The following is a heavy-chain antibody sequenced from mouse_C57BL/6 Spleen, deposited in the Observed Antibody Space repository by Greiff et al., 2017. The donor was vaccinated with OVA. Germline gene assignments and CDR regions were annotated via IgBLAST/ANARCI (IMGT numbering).Heavy chain of an antibody. D-gene: IGHD4-1*01. V-gene: IGHV1-82*01. Sequence: VQLQQSGPELVKPGASVKISCKASGYAFSSSWMNWVKQRPGKGLEWIGRIYPGDGDTNYNGKFKGKATLTADKSSSTAYMQLSSLTSEDSAVYFCARSRANWAGGYFDYWGQGTTLTVSS. CDR3: ARSRANWAGGYFDY. J-gene: IGHJ2*01. CDR1: GYAFSSSW. CDR2: IYPGDGDT.